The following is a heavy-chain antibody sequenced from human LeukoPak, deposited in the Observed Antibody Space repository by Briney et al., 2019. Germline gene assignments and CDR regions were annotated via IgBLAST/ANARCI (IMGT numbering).Heavy chain of an antibody. V-gene: IGHV3-48*01. Sequence: GGSLRLSCAASGFTVSSCSMNWVGQAPGKGLEWVSYISSSSSTLYYADSVKGRFNISRDTAKTSLYLQMNSPRAEDTAVYYCARELYYYDSTGYLRLNNFDYWGQGTLVTVSS. J-gene: IGHJ4*02. D-gene: IGHD3-22*01. CDR2: ISSSSSTL. CDR1: GFTVSSCS. CDR3: ARELYYYDSTGYLRLNNFDY.